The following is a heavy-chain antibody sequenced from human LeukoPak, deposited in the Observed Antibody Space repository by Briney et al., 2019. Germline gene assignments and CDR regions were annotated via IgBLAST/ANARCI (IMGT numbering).Heavy chain of an antibody. J-gene: IGHJ4*02. D-gene: IGHD5-24*01. CDR2: FNPTSGRT. V-gene: IGHV1-2*02. CDR1: GYTFVDHY. CDR3: ARAHGYNDLDY. Sequence: ASVKVSCKASGYTFVDHYIHWVRQAPGQGLEWMGWFNPTSGRTKYAQKFEGRVTMTRDTSISTAYMEVSSLTSDDTAVYYCARAHGYNDLDYWGQGTLVTVSS.